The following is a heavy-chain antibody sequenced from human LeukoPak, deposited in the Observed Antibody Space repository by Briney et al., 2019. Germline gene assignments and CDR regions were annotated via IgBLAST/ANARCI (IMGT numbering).Heavy chain of an antibody. V-gene: IGHV3-11*04. CDR3: ARDPDMTGDAFDI. Sequence: GGSLRLSCAASGFTFNDYYMSWIRQAPGKGFEWISHIDYGGNSKYYADSVKGRFTISRDNANNSVYLEMNSLRAEDTAIYYCARDPDMTGDAFDIWGQGTMVTVSS. J-gene: IGHJ3*02. D-gene: IGHD3-9*01. CDR2: IDYGGNSK. CDR1: GFTFNDYY.